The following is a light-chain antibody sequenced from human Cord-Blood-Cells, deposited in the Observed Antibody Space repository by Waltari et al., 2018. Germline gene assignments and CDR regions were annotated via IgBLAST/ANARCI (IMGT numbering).Light chain of an antibody. CDR1: SLRSYY. CDR2: GKN. Sequence: SSELTQDPAVSVALGQTVRTTSQGDSLRSYYASWYQQKPGQAPVLGIYGKNNRPSGIPDRFSGSSSGNTASLTITGAQAEDEADYYCNSRDSSGNHVVFGGGTKLTVL. CDR3: NSRDSSGNHVV. V-gene: IGLV3-19*01. J-gene: IGLJ2*01.